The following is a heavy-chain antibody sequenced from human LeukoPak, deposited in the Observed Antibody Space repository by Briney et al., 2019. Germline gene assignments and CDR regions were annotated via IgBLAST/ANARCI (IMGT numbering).Heavy chain of an antibody. Sequence: SETLSLTCSVSGGSISHSSYYWGWIRQPPGKGLEWIGNIYYRGNTYYNPSLRSRVAISIDTSKNQFSLNLSSVTAADTAVYYCARLIQYTAGIYSFDYWGQGTPVTVSS. D-gene: IGHD2-15*01. CDR3: ARLIQYTAGIYSFDY. CDR2: IYYRGNT. CDR1: GGSISHSSYY. J-gene: IGHJ4*02. V-gene: IGHV4-39*01.